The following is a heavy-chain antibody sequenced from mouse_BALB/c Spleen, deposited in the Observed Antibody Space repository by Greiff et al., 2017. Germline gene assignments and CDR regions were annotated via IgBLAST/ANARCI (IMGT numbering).Heavy chain of an antibody. CDR2: ISDGGSYT. CDR3: ARDDYDYSWFAY. D-gene: IGHD2-4*01. CDR1: GFTFSDYY. Sequence: EVMLVESGGGLVKPGGSLKLSCAASGFTFSDYYMYWVRQTPEKRLEWVATISDGGSYTYYPDSVKGRFTISRDNAKNNLYLQMSSLKSEDTAMYYCARDDYDYSWFAYWGQGTLVTVSA. V-gene: IGHV5-4*02. J-gene: IGHJ3*01.